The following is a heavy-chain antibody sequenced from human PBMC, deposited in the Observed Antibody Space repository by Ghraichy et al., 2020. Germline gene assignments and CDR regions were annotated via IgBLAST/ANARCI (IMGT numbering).Heavy chain of an antibody. CDR2: ISYDGSNK. Sequence: LSLTCAASGFTFSSYGMHWVRQAPGKGLEWVAVISYDGSNKYYADSVKGRFTISRDNSKNTLYLQMNSLRAEDTAVYYCAKDRKDPTFDYWGQGTLVTVSS. J-gene: IGHJ4*02. CDR1: GFTFSSYG. V-gene: IGHV3-30*18. D-gene: IGHD2-15*01. CDR3: AKDRKDPTFDY.